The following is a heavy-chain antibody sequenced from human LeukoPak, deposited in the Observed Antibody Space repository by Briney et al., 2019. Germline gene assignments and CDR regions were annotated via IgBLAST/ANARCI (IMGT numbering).Heavy chain of an antibody. V-gene: IGHV3-21*01. Sequence: GGSLRLSCAASGFTFSSYSMNWVRQAPGKGLEWVSSISSSSSYIYYADSVKGRFTISRDNAMNSLYLQMNSLRAEGTAVYYCARESRDSSGYYPNDAFDIWGQGTMVTVSS. CDR2: ISSSSSYI. J-gene: IGHJ3*02. CDR1: GFTFSSYS. CDR3: ARESRDSSGYYPNDAFDI. D-gene: IGHD3-22*01.